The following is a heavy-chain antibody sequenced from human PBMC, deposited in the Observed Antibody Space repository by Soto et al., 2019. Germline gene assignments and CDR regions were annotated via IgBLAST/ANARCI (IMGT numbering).Heavy chain of an antibody. CDR3: ARDKVTDLFDY. CDR1: GGSFSGYY. Sequence: SETLSLTCAVYGGSFSGYYWTWIRQPPGTGLEWIGEINHSGSTNYNPSLKSRVTISLDTTKNQFSLKLTSVNAADTAVYYFARDKVTDLFDYWGQGTLVTVSP. V-gene: IGHV4-34*01. J-gene: IGHJ4*02. D-gene: IGHD2-8*02. CDR2: INHSGST.